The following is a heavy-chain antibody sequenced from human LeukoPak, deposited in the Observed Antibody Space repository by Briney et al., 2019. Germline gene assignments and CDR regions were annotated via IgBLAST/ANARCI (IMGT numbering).Heavy chain of an antibody. D-gene: IGHD2-2*01. Sequence: PSETLSLTCTVSGGSISSYYWSWIRQPAGKGLEWIGRIYTSGSTNYNPSLKSRVTMSVDTSKNQFPLKLSSVTAADTAVYYCAREVVVPAAMKDYYYYYGMDVWGQGTTVTVSS. CDR3: AREVVVPAAMKDYYYYYGMDV. CDR2: IYTSGST. CDR1: GGSISSYY. V-gene: IGHV4-4*07. J-gene: IGHJ6*02.